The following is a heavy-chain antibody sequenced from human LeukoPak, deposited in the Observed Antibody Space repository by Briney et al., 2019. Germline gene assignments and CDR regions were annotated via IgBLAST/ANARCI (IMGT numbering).Heavy chain of an antibody. Sequence: ASVKVSCKASGYTFTSYDINWVRQATGQGLEWMGWMNLNSGNTGYAQKFQGRVTITRNTSISTAYMELSSLRSEDTAVYYCARAPTVTRRSCWFDPWGQGTLVTVSS. CDR2: MNLNSGNT. J-gene: IGHJ5*02. CDR1: GYTFTSYD. CDR3: ARAPTVTRRSCWFDP. D-gene: IGHD4-17*01. V-gene: IGHV1-8*03.